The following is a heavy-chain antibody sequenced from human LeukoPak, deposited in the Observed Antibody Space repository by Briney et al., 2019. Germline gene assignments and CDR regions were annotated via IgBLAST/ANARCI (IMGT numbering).Heavy chain of an antibody. CDR1: GGSISSYY. V-gene: IGHV4-4*07. J-gene: IGHJ4*02. CDR2: IYTSGST. CDR3: ARTRPLRFLEWSYYFDY. D-gene: IGHD3-3*01. Sequence: SETLSLTCTVSGGSISSYYWSWIRQPAGKGLEWIGRIYTSGSTNYNPSLKSRVTMSVDTSKNQFSLKLSSVTAADTAVYYCARTRPLRFLEWSYYFDYWGQGTLVTVSS.